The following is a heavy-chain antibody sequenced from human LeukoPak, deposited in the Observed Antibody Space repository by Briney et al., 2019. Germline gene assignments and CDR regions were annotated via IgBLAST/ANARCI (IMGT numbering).Heavy chain of an antibody. CDR2: ISGSGGST. CDR1: GFTFSSYA. D-gene: IGHD2-15*01. J-gene: IGHJ6*02. CDR3: AKDGPLVVAATDYYYGMDV. V-gene: IGHV3-23*01. Sequence: GGSLRLSCAASGFTFSSYAMSWVRQAPGKGLEWVSAISGSGGSTYYADSVKGRFTISRDNSKNTLYLQMNSLRAEDTAVYYCAKDGPLVVAATDYYYGMDVWGQGTTVTVSS.